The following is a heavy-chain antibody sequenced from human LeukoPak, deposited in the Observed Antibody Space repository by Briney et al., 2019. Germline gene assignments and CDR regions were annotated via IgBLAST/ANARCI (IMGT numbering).Heavy chain of an antibody. CDR1: GDSISSGDYY. Sequence: SQTLSLTCAVSGDSISSGDYYWSWIRQPAGKGLEWIGRSYSRGGTNYNPSLKSRVTISEDVSKNQFSLRLSSVTAADTAVYYCARNWRRGWFDPWGQGILFTVSS. CDR2: SYSRGGT. CDR3: ARNWRRGWFDP. D-gene: IGHD1-1*01. J-gene: IGHJ5*02. V-gene: IGHV4-61*02.